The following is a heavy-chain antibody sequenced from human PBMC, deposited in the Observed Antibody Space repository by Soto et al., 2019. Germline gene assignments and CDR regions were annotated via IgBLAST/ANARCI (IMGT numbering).Heavy chain of an antibody. Sequence: PGESLKISCKGSGYSFTSYWIGWARQMPGKGLEWMGIIYPGDSDTRYSPSFQGQVTISADKSISTAYLQWSSLKASDTAMYYCARQAYCGGDCHYYFDYWGQGTLVTVSS. J-gene: IGHJ4*02. D-gene: IGHD2-21*02. CDR1: GYSFTSYW. V-gene: IGHV5-51*01. CDR3: ARQAYCGGDCHYYFDY. CDR2: IYPGDSDT.